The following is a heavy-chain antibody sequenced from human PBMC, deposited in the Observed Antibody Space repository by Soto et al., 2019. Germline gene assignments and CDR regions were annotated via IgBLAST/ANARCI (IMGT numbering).Heavy chain of an antibody. CDR3: ARRGGSSSGYYYYAMAV. J-gene: IGHJ6*02. V-gene: IGHV4-31*03. CDR2: IYSNGDT. D-gene: IGHD6-6*01. Sequence: SETLSLTCSVSSDSMNSGGYYWSWIRQHPGKGLEWIGYIYSNGDTYYNPSLKSRVTISVDTSKNQFSLNLTSVTAADTAVYYCARRGGSSSGYYYYAMAVWGQGTTVTVSS. CDR1: SDSMNSGGYY.